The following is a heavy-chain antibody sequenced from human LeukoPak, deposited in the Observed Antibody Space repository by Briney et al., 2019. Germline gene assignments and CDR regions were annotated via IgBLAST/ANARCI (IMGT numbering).Heavy chain of an antibody. Sequence: PSETLSLTCAVSGYSISSGYYWVWIRQPPGKGLEWIGSVYHTGSTYYHPSLKSRVPISLDTSQTQLSLRLTSVPAADTALYYCASHYYASSGSLFDSWGRGSLVTVSS. CDR1: GYSISSGYY. CDR3: ASHYYASSGSLFDS. CDR2: VYHTGST. J-gene: IGHJ4*02. D-gene: IGHD3-22*01. V-gene: IGHV4-38-2*01.